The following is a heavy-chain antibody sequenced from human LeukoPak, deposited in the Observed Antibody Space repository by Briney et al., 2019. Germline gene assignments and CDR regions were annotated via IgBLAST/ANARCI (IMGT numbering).Heavy chain of an antibody. J-gene: IGHJ6*02. Sequence: SETLSLTCAVCGGSFSGYYWSWIRQPPGKGLEWIGEINHSGSTNYNPSLKSRVTISVDTSKNQFSLELSSVTAADTAVYYCARARIRTNYYYYYGMDVWGQGTTVTVSS. V-gene: IGHV4-34*01. CDR2: INHSGST. CDR1: GGSFSGYY. CDR3: ARARIRTNYYYYYGMDV. D-gene: IGHD2-21*01.